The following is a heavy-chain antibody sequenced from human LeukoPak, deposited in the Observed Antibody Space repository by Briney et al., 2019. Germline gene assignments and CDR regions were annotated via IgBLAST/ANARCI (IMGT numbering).Heavy chain of an antibody. CDR1: GGTFSSYA. Sequence: GASVKVSCKASGGTFSSYAISWVRQAPGQGLEWMGWINPNSGGANYAQKFQGRATMTRDTSISTAYMELSRLRSDDTAVYYCARGHGGKSYWFDPWGQGTLVTVSS. D-gene: IGHD4-23*01. J-gene: IGHJ5*02. CDR3: ARGHGGKSYWFDP. V-gene: IGHV1-2*02. CDR2: INPNSGGA.